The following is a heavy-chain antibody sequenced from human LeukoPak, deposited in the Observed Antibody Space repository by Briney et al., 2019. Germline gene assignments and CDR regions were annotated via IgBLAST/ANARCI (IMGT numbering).Heavy chain of an antibody. CDR2: INSDGSST. Sequence: GGSLRLSCAASGFTFSSNWMHWVRQVPGKGLVWVSRINSDGSSTTYADSVKGRFTISRDNAKNTLYLQMNSLRAEDTAVYYCATVAYGRQWVPFDYWGQGTLVTVSS. CDR3: ATVAYGRQWVPFDY. CDR1: GFTFSSNW. D-gene: IGHD3-10*01. J-gene: IGHJ4*02. V-gene: IGHV3-74*01.